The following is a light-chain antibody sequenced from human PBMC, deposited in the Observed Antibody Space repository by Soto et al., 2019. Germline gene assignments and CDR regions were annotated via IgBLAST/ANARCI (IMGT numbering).Light chain of an antibody. CDR1: SSDVGAYNY. CDR2: GVS. J-gene: IGLJ3*02. V-gene: IGLV2-14*01. CDR3: SSYTGSSTPWV. Sequence: QSALTQPASVSGSPGQSITISCTGTSSDVGAYNYVSWYQQHPGKAPKLMISGVSNRASGVSNRFSGSKSGNTASLTLSGLQADDEADYYCSSYTGSSTPWVFGGGTKLTVL.